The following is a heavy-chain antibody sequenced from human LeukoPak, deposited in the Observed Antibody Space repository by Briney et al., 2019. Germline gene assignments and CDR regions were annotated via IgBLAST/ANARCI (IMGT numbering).Heavy chain of an antibody. Sequence: PSETLSLTCTVSGGSISSGSYYGSWIRQPAGKGLEWIGRIYTSGSTNYTPSLKSRVTISVDTSKNQFSLKLSSVTAADTAVYYCARAAAAGLDYWGQGTLVTVSS. CDR1: GGSISSGSYY. CDR2: IYTSGST. CDR3: ARAAAAGLDY. V-gene: IGHV4-61*02. J-gene: IGHJ4*02. D-gene: IGHD6-13*01.